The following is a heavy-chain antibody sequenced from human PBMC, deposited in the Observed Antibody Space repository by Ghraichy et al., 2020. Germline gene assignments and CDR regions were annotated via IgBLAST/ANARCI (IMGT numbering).Heavy chain of an antibody. CDR2: ISGTGGST. Sequence: SCAASGFTFSSYAMSWVRQAPGKGLEWVSGISGTGGSTHYADSVKGRFTISRDNSKNTLFLQMNSLRAEDTAVYYCAKVGEDCGGDCSLDYWGQGTQVTVSS. J-gene: IGHJ4*02. CDR1: GFTFSSYA. V-gene: IGHV3-23*01. CDR3: AKVGEDCGGDCSLDY. D-gene: IGHD2-21*01.